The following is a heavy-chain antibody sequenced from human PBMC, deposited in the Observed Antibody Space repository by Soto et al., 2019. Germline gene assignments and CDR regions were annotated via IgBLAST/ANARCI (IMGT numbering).Heavy chain of an antibody. J-gene: IGHJ5*02. CDR1: GGSISSGGYY. CDR2: IYYSGST. D-gene: IGHD3-10*01. CDR3: ARGVTMVRGVIGPRFDP. Sequence: SETLSLTCTVSGGSISSGGYYWSWIRQHPGKGLEWIGYIYYSGSTYYNPSLKSRVTISVDTSKNQFSLKLSSVTAADTAVYYCARGVTMVRGVIGPRFDPWGQGTLVT. V-gene: IGHV4-31*03.